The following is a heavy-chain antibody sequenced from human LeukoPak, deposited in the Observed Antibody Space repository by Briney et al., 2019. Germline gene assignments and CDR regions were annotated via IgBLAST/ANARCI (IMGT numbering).Heavy chain of an antibody. CDR1: GGSISSGSYY. CDR2: SYTSGST. J-gene: IGHJ4*02. Sequence: SETLSLTCTVSGGSISSGSYYWSWIRQPAGKGLEWIGRSYTSGSTNYNPSLKSRVTISVDTSKNQFSLKLSSVTAADTAVYYCARAINYDFRYWGQGTLVTVSS. D-gene: IGHD3-3*01. V-gene: IGHV4-61*02. CDR3: ARAINYDFRY.